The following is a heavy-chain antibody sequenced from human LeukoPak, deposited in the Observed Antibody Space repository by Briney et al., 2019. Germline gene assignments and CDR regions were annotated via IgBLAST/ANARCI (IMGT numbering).Heavy chain of an antibody. Sequence: SETLSLTCTVSGGSISSYYWSWIRQPPGKGLEWIGYIYYSGSTNYNPSLKSRVTISVDTSKNQFSLKLSSVTAADTAVYYCATGLAAAGTPGYWFDPWGQGTLVTVSS. CDR1: GGSISSYY. CDR3: ATGLAAAGTPGYWFDP. D-gene: IGHD6-13*01. CDR2: IYYSGST. J-gene: IGHJ5*02. V-gene: IGHV4-59*01.